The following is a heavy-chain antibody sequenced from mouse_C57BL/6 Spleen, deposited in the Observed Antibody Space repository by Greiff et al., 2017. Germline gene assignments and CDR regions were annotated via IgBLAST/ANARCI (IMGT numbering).Heavy chain of an antibody. CDR3: AREGDGLGGFAY. J-gene: IGHJ3*01. V-gene: IGHV1-26*01. CDR1: GYTFTDYY. D-gene: IGHD2-3*01. Sequence: EVMLVESGPELVKPGASVKISCKASGYTFTDYYMNWVKQSHGKSLEWIGDINPNNGGTSYNQKFKGKATLTVDKSSSTAYMELRSLTSEDSAVYYCAREGDGLGGFAYWGQGTLVTVSA. CDR2: INPNNGGT.